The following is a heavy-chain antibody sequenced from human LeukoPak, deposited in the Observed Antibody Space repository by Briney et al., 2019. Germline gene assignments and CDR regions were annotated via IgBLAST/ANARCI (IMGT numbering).Heavy chain of an antibody. J-gene: IGHJ4*02. CDR1: GYTFTGYY. Sequence: GASVKVACQASGYTFTGYYMHWVRQAPGQRLAWMGWINPHRCGTNYAQKLHGRVTMTRDTPISAAYMELSRLRSDDTAVYYCARVFPNDDYLWAVAGLPDWGQGTLVTVSS. CDR2: INPHRCGT. D-gene: IGHD6-19*01. CDR3: ARVFPNDDYLWAVAGLPD. V-gene: IGHV1-2*02.